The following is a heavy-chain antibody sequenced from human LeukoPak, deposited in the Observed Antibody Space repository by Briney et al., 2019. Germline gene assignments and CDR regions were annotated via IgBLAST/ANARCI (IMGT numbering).Heavy chain of an antibody. CDR1: GYTFTGYY. CDR2: INPNSGNT. V-gene: IGHV1-8*02. D-gene: IGHD6-13*01. CDR3: ARGNTAIAASLGY. J-gene: IGHJ4*02. Sequence: ASVKVSCKASGYTFTGYYIHWVRQAPGQGLEWMGWINPNSGNTGYAQKFQGRVTMTRNTSISTAYMELSSLRSGDTAVYYCARGNTAIAASLGYWGQGTLVTVSS.